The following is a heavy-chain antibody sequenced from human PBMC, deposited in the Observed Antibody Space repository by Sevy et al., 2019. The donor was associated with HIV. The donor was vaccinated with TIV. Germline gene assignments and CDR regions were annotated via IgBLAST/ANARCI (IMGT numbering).Heavy chain of an antibody. V-gene: IGHV3-30-3*01. D-gene: IGHD1-1*01. CDR1: GLTFNRYS. Sequence: GGSLRLSCAASGLTFNRYSMHWIRQAPGKGLEWVATISFDATNKHYPDSVKGRFTISRDNFQNSLFLQMDSLRPEDTAVYYCALERLSSDVAEYFQNWGQRTLVTVSS. CDR2: ISFDATNK. CDR3: ALERLSSDVAEYFQN. J-gene: IGHJ1*01.